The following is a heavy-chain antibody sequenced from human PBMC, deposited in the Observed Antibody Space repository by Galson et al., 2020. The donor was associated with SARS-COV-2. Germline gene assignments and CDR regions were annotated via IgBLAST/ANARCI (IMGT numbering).Heavy chain of an antibody. V-gene: IGHV1-8*01. CDR1: GYTFTSYD. J-gene: IGHJ6*02. CDR2: MNPNSGNT. D-gene: IGHD3-10*01. Sequence: ASVKVSCKASGYTFTSYDINWVRQATGQGLEWMGWMNPNSGNTGYAQKFQGRVTMTRTTSISTAYMELSTLRSEDTAVYYCARMVEYYGSGSYYWSYFYYYGMDGGGRGTTVTVSS. CDR3: ARMVEYYGSGSYYWSYFYYYGMDG.